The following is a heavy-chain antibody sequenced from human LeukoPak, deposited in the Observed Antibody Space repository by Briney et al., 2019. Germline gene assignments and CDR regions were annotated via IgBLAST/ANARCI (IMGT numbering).Heavy chain of an antibody. CDR3: AKDWAPYYYDSSGYYGYYYGMDV. Sequence: QAGGSLRLSCAASGFTFDDYAMHWVRQAPGKGLEWVSGISWNSGSIGYADSVKGRFTISRDNAKNSPYLQMNSLRAEDTALYYCAKDWAPYYYDSSGYYGYYYGMDVWGQGTTVTVSS. J-gene: IGHJ6*02. CDR1: GFTFDDYA. V-gene: IGHV3-9*01. D-gene: IGHD3-22*01. CDR2: ISWNSGSI.